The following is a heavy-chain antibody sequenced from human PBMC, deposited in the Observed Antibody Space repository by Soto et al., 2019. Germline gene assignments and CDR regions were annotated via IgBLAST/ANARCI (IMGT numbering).Heavy chain of an antibody. V-gene: IGHV3-30-3*01. D-gene: IGHD4-4*01. CDR3: ARDGTTTPTYYFDY. Sequence: GGSLRLSCAASGFTFSSYAMHWVRQAPGKGLEWVAVISYDGSNKYYADSVKGRFTISRDNSKNTLYLQMNSLRAEDTAVYYCARDGTTTPTYYFDYWGQGTLVTVSS. CDR1: GFTFSSYA. CDR2: ISYDGSNK. J-gene: IGHJ4*02.